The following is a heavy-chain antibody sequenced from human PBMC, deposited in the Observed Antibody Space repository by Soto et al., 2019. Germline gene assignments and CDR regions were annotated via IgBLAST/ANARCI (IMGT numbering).Heavy chain of an antibody. V-gene: IGHV3-33*05. CDR3: ARDDCLGPSCLIY. CDR1: GFTFSNYG. CDR2: IQSDGSKE. J-gene: IGHJ4*02. D-gene: IGHD2-2*01. Sequence: HPGGSLRLSCAASGFTFSNYGMHWVRQAPGKGLEWVAAIQSDGSKEYYADSVKGRFAISRDSSKNTVWLQLNSLRAEDTAAYYCARDDCLGPSCLIYWGQGTLVTVSS.